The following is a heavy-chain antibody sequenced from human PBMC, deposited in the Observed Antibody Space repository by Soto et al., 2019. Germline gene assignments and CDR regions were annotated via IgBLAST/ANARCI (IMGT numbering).Heavy chain of an antibody. CDR3: ATSYSTYYYDSSGDPSDFDY. CDR2: ISAYNGNT. J-gene: IGHJ4*02. Sequence: GASVKVSCKASGYTFTSYGISWVRQAPGQGLEWMGWISAYNGNTNYAQKLQGRVTMTTDTSTSTAYMELRSLRSDDTAVYYCATSYSTYYYDSSGDPSDFDYWGQGTLVTVSS. CDR1: GYTFTSYG. V-gene: IGHV1-18*01. D-gene: IGHD3-22*01.